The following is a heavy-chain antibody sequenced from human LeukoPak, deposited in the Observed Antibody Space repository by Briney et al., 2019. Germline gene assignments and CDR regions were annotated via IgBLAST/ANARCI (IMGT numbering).Heavy chain of an antibody. CDR2: ISSSSSTI. CDR3: ARGVWNYYDSSGYDY. D-gene: IGHD3-22*01. V-gene: IGHV3-48*04. J-gene: IGHJ4*02. CDR1: GFTFSSYS. Sequence: GSLRLSCAASGFTFSSYSMNWVRQAPGKGLEWVSYISSSSSTIYYADSVKGRFTISRDNAKNSLYLQMNSLRAEDTAVYYCARGVWNYYDSSGYDYWGQGTLVTVSS.